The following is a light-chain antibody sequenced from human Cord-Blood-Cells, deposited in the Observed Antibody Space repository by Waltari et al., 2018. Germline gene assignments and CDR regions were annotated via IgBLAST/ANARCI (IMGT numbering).Light chain of an antibody. CDR3: SSYTSSSTPYV. V-gene: IGLV2-14*01. CDR2: EVS. CDR1: SSDVGGYNY. Sequence: QSALTQPASVSGSPGQSITISCTGTSSDVGGYNYVSWYQQHPGKAPKLMIYEVSSRPSGVSKRVCGSKSGSTASLTISGLQAEDESDYYCSSYTSSSTPYVFGTGTKVTVL. J-gene: IGLJ1*01.